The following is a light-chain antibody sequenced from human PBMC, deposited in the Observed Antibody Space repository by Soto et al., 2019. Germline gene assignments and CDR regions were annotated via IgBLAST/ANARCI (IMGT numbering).Light chain of an antibody. V-gene: IGKV3-20*01. Sequence: EIVLTQSPGTLSLSPGERATLSCRASQSVSSYLAWYQQKPGQAPRLLISGASSRATGIPDRFSGSGSGTDFTLTISRLEPEEFAVYYWQQYGSSVVVFGQGTKVEIK. CDR2: GAS. CDR3: QQYGSSVVV. J-gene: IGKJ1*01. CDR1: QSVSSY.